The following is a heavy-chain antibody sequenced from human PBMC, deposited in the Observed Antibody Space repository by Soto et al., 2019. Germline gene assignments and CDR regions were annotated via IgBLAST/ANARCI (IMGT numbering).Heavy chain of an antibody. J-gene: IGHJ4*02. CDR3: ATSRISIAVAGETEYYFDY. CDR1: GYIFTGYY. D-gene: IGHD6-19*01. Sequence: ASVKVSCKASGYIFTGYYMHWVRQAPGQGLEWVGWINPNSGDTNYTQKFQGWVTMTRDTSINTAYMELSRLRSDDTAVYYCATSRISIAVAGETEYYFDYWGQGTLVTISS. V-gene: IGHV1-2*04. CDR2: INPNSGDT.